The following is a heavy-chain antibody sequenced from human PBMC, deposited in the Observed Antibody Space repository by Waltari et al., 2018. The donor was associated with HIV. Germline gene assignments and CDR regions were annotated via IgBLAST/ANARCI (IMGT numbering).Heavy chain of an antibody. J-gene: IGHJ6*02. Sequence: EVQLVESGGGLVQPGGSLRLSCAASGFTFSNFWMSWVRQAPGKGLEWLANIKQDGSEKYYVYSVKGRFTISRDNAKNSLYLQMNSLRAEDTAVYYCASPSIRAGMDVWGQGTTVTVSS. D-gene: IGHD2-2*02. CDR2: IKQDGSEK. CDR1: GFTFSNFW. V-gene: IGHV3-7*01. CDR3: ASPSIRAGMDV.